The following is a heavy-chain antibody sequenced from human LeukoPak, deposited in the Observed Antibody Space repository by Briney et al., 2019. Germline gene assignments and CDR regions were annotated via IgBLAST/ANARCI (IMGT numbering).Heavy chain of an antibody. V-gene: IGHV3-11*04. J-gene: IGHJ4*02. D-gene: IGHD5-12*01. CDR2: ISSSGSI. CDR3: AGEGYSGYDSPYYFDY. CDR1: GFTFSDNY. Sequence: TGGSLRLSCAASGFTFSDNYMSWIRQAPGKGLEWVSYISSSGSIYYADSVKGRFTISRDNAKNSLYLQMNSLRAEDTAVYYCAGEGYSGYDSPYYFDYWGQGTLVTVSS.